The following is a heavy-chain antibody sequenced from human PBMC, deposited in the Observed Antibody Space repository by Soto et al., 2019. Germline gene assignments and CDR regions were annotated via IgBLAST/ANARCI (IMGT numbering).Heavy chain of an antibody. CDR1: GGSISSYY. D-gene: IGHD6-6*01. CDR2: IYYSGST. V-gene: IGHV4-59*01. Sequence: PSETLSLTCTVSGGSISSYYWSWIRQPPGKGLEWIGCIYYSGSTNYNPSLKSRVTISVDTSKNQFSLKLSSVTAADTAVYYCARESSSPGGMDVWGQGTTVTVS. CDR3: ARESSSPGGMDV. J-gene: IGHJ6*02.